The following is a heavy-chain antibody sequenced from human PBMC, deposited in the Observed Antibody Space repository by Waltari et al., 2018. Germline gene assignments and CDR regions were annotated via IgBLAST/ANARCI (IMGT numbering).Heavy chain of an antibody. CDR3: ARPVGIAARRVYFDY. CDR1: VYTFTSYV. Sequence: QVQLVQSGAEVKKPGASVRVSCKPSVYTFTSYVTGWLRKAPGQGLEWMGWISAYNGNTNYAQKLQGRVTMTTDTSTSTAYMELRSLRSDDTAVYYCARPVGIAARRVYFDYWGQGTLVTVSS. V-gene: IGHV1-18*01. J-gene: IGHJ4*02. D-gene: IGHD6-6*01. CDR2: ISAYNGNT.